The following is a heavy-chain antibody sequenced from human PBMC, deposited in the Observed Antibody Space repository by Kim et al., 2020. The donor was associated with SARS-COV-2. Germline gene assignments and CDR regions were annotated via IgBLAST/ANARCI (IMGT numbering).Heavy chain of an antibody. Sequence: GGSLRLSCAASGFTVINNYMSWVRQAPGKGLEWVSAIYSGGSTYYVDSVKGRFTISRDTSKNRLYLQMNSLRAEDTAVYYCARAMRSSWNAFDIWGQGTMVTVSS. CDR3: ARAMRSSWNAFDI. CDR2: IYSGGST. J-gene: IGHJ3*02. CDR1: GFTVINNY. D-gene: IGHD6-13*01. V-gene: IGHV3-66*01.